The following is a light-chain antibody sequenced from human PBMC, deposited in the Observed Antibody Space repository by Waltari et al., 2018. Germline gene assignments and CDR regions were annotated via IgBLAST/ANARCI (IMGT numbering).Light chain of an antibody. J-gene: IGLJ3*02. CDR3: CSYAGRYTWV. CDR1: SSDVGGYNY. V-gene: IGLV2-11*01. CDR2: DVS. Sequence: QSALTQPRSVSGSPGQSVTISCTGTSSDVGGYNYVSWFQQHPGKAPKLMIHDVSNRPSAVPDRFSGSKSGNTASLTISGLQADDETDYYCCSYAGRYTWVFGGGTKLTVL.